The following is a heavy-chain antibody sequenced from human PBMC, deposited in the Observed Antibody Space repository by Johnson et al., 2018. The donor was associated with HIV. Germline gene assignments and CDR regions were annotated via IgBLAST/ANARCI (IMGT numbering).Heavy chain of an antibody. Sequence: QVLLVESGGGVVQPGRSLRLSCAASGFTVSGDYMSWVRQAPGKGLEWVAVIWYDGSNKYYADSVKGRFTISRDNSKNTLYLQMNSLRAEDTAVYYCARATDQRLDAFDIWGQGTMVTVSS. J-gene: IGHJ3*02. CDR3: ARATDQRLDAFDI. V-gene: IGHV3-33*08. CDR1: GFTVSGDY. CDR2: IWYDGSNK. D-gene: IGHD6-25*01.